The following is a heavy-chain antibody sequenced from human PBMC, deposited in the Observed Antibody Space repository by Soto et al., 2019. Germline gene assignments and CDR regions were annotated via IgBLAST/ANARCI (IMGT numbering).Heavy chain of an antibody. V-gene: IGHV3-30-3*01. D-gene: IGHD5-18*01. Sequence: QVQLVESGGGVVQPGRSLRLSCAAAGFTFSSYAMHWVRQAPGKGRDGVAVISYDGSNKYYADSVKGRFTISRDNSKNTLYLQMNSLRAEDTVVYYCARDPLWGTAMVLWYFDLWGRGTLVTVSS. CDR1: GFTFSSYA. J-gene: IGHJ2*01. CDR3: ARDPLWGTAMVLWYFDL. CDR2: ISYDGSNK.